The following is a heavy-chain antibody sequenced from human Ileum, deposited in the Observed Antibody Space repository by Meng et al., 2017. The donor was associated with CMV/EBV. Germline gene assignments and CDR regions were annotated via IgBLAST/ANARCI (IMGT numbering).Heavy chain of an antibody. D-gene: IGHD3-10*01. J-gene: IGHJ4*02. CDR1: GGSISSSSYY. V-gene: IGHV4-39*01. Sequence: SETLSLTCTVSGGSISSSSYYWGWIRQPPGKGLEWIGEINHSGSTNYNPSLKSRVTISVDTSKNQFSLKLSSVTAADTAVYYCARHGGYWGQGTLVTVSS. CDR3: ARHGGY. CDR2: INHSGST.